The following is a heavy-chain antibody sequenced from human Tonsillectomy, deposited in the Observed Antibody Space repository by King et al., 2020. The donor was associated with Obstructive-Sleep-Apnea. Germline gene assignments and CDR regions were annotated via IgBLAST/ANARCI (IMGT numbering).Heavy chain of an antibody. CDR2: ISWSSGSI. Sequence: QLVESGGGLVQPGRSLRLSCAASGFTFDDYAMHWVRQAPGKGLEGVSGISWSSGSIDYADSVKGRFTISRDNAKKSLYLQMNSLRAEDTALYFCAKDIISAARGVDYWGQGTLVTVSS. J-gene: IGHJ4*02. D-gene: IGHD6-25*01. V-gene: IGHV3-9*01. CDR3: AKDIISAARGVDY. CDR1: GFTFDDYA.